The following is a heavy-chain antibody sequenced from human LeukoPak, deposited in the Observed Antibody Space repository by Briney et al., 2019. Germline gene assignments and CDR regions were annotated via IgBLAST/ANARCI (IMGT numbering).Heavy chain of an antibody. J-gene: IGHJ6*03. V-gene: IGHV3-7*01. Sequence: PGGSLRLSCAASGFTFSNYWMNWVRQVPGKGLEWVANIKQDGSDKYYVDSVKGRFTISRDNAKNSLYLQMNSLRAEDTAVYYCAREKGNYDGYYNYYMDVWGKGTTVTVSS. CDR2: IKQDGSDK. CDR1: GFTFSNYW. D-gene: IGHD4-11*01. CDR3: AREKGNYDGYYNYYMDV.